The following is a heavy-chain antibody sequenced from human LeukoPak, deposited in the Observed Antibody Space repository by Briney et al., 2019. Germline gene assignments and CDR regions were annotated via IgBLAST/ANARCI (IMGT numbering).Heavy chain of an antibody. J-gene: IGHJ4*02. Sequence: GGTLRLSCAASGFTFRSYDIHWVRQTPGKGLEWVTIIWHDGSNKYYADSVKGGFTISRDNSKNTLYLQLNSMRVEDTAVYYCAKEIYAYGSRGFDYWGQGTLVTVSS. D-gene: IGHD3-10*01. V-gene: IGHV3-33*06. CDR3: AKEIYAYGSRGFDY. CDR2: IWHDGSNK. CDR1: GFTFRSYD.